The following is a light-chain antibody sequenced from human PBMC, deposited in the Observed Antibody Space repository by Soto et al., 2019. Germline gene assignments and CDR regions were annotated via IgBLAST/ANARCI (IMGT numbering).Light chain of an antibody. CDR1: SSDVGGYGY. Sequence: QSALTQPASVSGSPGQSITVSCTGTSSDVGGYGYVSWYQQHPGKAPKLMIYEVVNRPSGVSNRFSGSKSGNTASLTISGLQDEDEADYYCSSYTSSSTYVFGTGTKVTVL. CDR2: EVV. J-gene: IGLJ1*01. V-gene: IGLV2-14*01. CDR3: SSYTSSSTYV.